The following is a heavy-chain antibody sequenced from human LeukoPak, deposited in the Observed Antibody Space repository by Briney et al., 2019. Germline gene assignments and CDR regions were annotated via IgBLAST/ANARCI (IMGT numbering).Heavy chain of an antibody. CDR1: GGSISSSSYY. D-gene: IGHD3-22*01. Sequence: SETLSLTCTVSGGSISSSSYYWGWIRQPPGKGLEWIGSIYYSGSTYYNPSLKSRVTISVDTSKNQFSLKLSSVTAADTAVYYCARRYCDSSGYYLRPFDPWGQGTLVTVSS. CDR2: IYYSGST. V-gene: IGHV4-39*01. CDR3: ARRYCDSSGYYLRPFDP. J-gene: IGHJ5*02.